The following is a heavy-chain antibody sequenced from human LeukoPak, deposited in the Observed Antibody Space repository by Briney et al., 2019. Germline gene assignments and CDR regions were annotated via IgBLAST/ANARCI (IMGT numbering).Heavy chain of an antibody. J-gene: IGHJ4*02. Sequence: GGSLRLSCAASALTFSTYWMTWVRQAPGKGLEWVANIKPDGSDNNYVDSVKGRFTISRDNAKNSLYLQMNSLRADDTALYYCAKKSGPGTDPLDCWGQGTLVTVSS. D-gene: IGHD3-10*01. CDR3: AKKSGPGTDPLDC. V-gene: IGHV3-7*03. CDR2: IKPDGSDN. CDR1: ALTFSTYW.